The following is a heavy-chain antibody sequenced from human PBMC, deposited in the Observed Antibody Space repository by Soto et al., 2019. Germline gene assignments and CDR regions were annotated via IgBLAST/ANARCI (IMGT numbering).Heavy chain of an antibody. CDR1: GLTFGDYA. V-gene: IGHV3-49*03. J-gene: IGHJ6*02. D-gene: IGHD6-19*01. CDR2: IRSKAYGGTT. Sequence: GSLRLSSTASGLTFGDYAMSWFRQAPGKGLEWVGFIRSKAYGGTTEYDASVKGRFTISRDDSKSIAYLQMNSLKTEDTAVYYCTRAAVAAPRYYYYGMDVWGQGTTVTGSS. CDR3: TRAAVAAPRYYYYGMDV.